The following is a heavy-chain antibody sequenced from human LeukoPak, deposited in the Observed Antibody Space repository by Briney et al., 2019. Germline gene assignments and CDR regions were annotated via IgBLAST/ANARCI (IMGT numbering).Heavy chain of an antibody. CDR1: GFTFSSYS. V-gene: IGHV3-21*01. J-gene: IGHJ4*02. Sequence: GGSLRLSCAASGFTFSSYSVNWVRQAPGKGLEWVSSISSSSSYIYYADSVKGRFTISRDNAKNSLYLQMNSLRAEDTAVYYCARVLDDYGDYFDYWGQGTVVTVSS. D-gene: IGHD4-17*01. CDR3: ARVLDDYGDYFDY. CDR2: ISSSSSYI.